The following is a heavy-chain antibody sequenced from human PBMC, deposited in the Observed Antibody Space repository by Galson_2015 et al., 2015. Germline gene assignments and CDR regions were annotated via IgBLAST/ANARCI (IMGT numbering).Heavy chain of an antibody. CDR3: ARSTAMVDYYYYGMDV. Sequence: CAISGDSVSSNSAAWNWIRQSPSRGLEWLGRTYYRSKWYNGYAVSVKSRITINPDTSKNQFSLQLNSVTPEDTAVYYCARSTAMVDYYYYGMDVWGQGTTVTVSS. D-gene: IGHD5-18*01. CDR2: TYYRSKWYN. CDR1: GDSVSSNSAA. V-gene: IGHV6-1*01. J-gene: IGHJ6*02.